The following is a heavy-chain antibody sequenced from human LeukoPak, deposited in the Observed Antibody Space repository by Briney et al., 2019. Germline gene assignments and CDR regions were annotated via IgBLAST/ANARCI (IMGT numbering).Heavy chain of an antibody. CDR2: INPNSGGT. V-gene: IGHV1-2*02. CDR1: GYTFTGYY. Sequence: ASVKVSCKASGYTFTGYYMHWVRQAPGQGLEWMGWINPNSGGTNYAQKFQGRVTMTRDTSISTAYMELSRLRSDDTAVYYCAAGVYDILTGYALFDYWGQGTLVTVSS. J-gene: IGHJ4*02. CDR3: AAGVYDILTGYALFDY. D-gene: IGHD3-9*01.